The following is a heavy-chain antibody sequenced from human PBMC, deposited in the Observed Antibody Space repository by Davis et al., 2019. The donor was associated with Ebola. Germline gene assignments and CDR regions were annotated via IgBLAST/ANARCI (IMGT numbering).Heavy chain of an antibody. V-gene: IGHV4-38-2*02. CDR2: IYHSGNT. Sequence: MPSETLSLTCTVSAYSISSGYYWGWIRQPPGKGLEWIGSIYHSGNTYYNPSLKSRVSISVDTSKNQFSLKLSSVTAADTAVYYCARDRGSQDYWGQGTLVTVSS. CDR3: ARDRGSQDY. D-gene: IGHD1-26*01. J-gene: IGHJ4*02. CDR1: AYSISSGYY.